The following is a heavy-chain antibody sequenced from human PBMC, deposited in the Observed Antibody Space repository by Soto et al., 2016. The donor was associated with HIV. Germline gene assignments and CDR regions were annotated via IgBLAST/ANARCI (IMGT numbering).Heavy chain of an antibody. CDR1: GGTFSSHV. V-gene: IGHV1-69*10. D-gene: IGHD3-10*01. CDR2: IIPVLGIA. Sequence: QVQLVQSGAEVKKPESSVKVSCKASGGTFSSHVISWVRQAPGQGLEWMGGIIPVLGIANSAQKFQGRVTITADKSTGTAYMELTSLRSEDTAVYYCATGSGFLDYWGQGTLVTVSS. J-gene: IGHJ4*02. CDR3: ATGSGFLDY.